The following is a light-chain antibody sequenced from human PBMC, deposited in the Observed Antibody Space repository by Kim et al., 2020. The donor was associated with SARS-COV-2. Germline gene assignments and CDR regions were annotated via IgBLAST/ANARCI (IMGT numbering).Light chain of an antibody. J-gene: IGKJ1*01. CDR2: DAS. CDR3: QQYEDNTWT. CDR1: QSISTW. V-gene: IGKV1-5*01. Sequence: SVGGEVTVTRRARQSISTWLACHQQLQGKAPRLLITDASSLESGVPSRFSGSGAGIEFTLTINNQQPEDFATYYCQQYEDNTWTFGQGTKVDIK.